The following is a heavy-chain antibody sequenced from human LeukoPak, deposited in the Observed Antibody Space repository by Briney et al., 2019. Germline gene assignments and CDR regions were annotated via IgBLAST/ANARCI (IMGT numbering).Heavy chain of an antibody. CDR1: GFTLDDYG. J-gene: IGHJ4*02. V-gene: IGHV3-20*04. D-gene: IGHD3-10*01. CDR2: INWNGGST. Sequence: PGGSLRLSCAVSGFTLDDYGMSWGRQAPGKGLEWVSGINWNGGSTGYADSVKGRFTISRDNSKNTLYLQMNSLRAEDTAVYYCAKEHPRELATTDWGQGTLVTVSS. CDR3: AKEHPRELATTD.